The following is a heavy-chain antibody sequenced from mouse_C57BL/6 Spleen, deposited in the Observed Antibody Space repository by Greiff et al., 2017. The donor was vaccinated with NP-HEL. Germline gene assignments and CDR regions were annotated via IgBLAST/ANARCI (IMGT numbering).Heavy chain of an antibody. CDR2: IDPSDSYT. V-gene: IGHV1-69*01. J-gene: IGHJ3*01. D-gene: IGHD2-1*01. Sequence: QVQLQQPGAELVMPGASVKLSCKASGYTFTSYWMHWVKQRPGQGLEWIGEIDPSDSYTNYNQKFKGKSTLTVDKSSSTAYMQLSSLTSEDSAVYYCARERGPMEGNYWFAYWGQGTLVSVSA. CDR3: ARERGPMEGNYWFAY. CDR1: GYTFTSYW.